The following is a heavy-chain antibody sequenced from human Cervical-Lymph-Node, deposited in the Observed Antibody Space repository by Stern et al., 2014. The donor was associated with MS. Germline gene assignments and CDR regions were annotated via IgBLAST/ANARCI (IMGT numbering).Heavy chain of an antibody. CDR3: ARDPRVAVAGTGGGFDP. J-gene: IGHJ5*02. Sequence: QVQLVESGAEVKKPGASVKVSCKSSGYSFTNYGISWVRQAPGQGLEWMGWISGYNGDPNYVEKVQGRVTMTTDTSTSTAYMELRSLRSDDTAVYYCARDPRVAVAGTGGGFDPWGQGTLVTVSS. D-gene: IGHD6-19*01. V-gene: IGHV1-18*01. CDR1: GYSFTNYG. CDR2: ISGYNGDP.